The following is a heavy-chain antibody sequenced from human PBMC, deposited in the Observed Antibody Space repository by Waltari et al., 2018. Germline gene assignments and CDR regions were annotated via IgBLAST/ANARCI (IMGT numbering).Heavy chain of an antibody. J-gene: IGHJ6*03. V-gene: IGHV1-69*01. CDR2: SNPIVDTE. Sequence: QVQLVQPGAEVKKPGSSVKVSCMASGGTFSSNAISWVRQAPGQGLEWMGGSNPIVDTEKDATKFRGRGTLTACESTSTAYMERSSLRFEDTAVYYCAGEVPENIVVVPAYYYYYMDVWGKGTTVTVSS. CDR3: AGEVPENIVVVPAYYYYYMDV. CDR1: GGTFSSNA. D-gene: IGHD2-2*01.